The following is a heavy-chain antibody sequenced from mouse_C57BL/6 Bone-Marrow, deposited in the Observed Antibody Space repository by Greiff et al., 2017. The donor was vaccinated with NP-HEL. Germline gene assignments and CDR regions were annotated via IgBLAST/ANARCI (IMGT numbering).Heavy chain of an antibody. Sequence: QVQLQQSGAELMKPGASVKLSCKATGYTFTGYWIEWVKQRPGHGLEWIGEILPGSGSTNYIEKFKGKATFTADTSSNTAYMQLSSLTTEDAAVDYCARDDGYDVWYFDVWGTGTTVTVSS. V-gene: IGHV1-9*01. J-gene: IGHJ1*03. CDR2: ILPGSGST. D-gene: IGHD2-2*01. CDR1: GYTFTGYW. CDR3: ARDDGYDVWYFDV.